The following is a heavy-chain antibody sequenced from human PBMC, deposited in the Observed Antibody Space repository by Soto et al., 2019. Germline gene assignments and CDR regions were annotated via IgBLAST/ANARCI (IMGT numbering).Heavy chain of an antibody. V-gene: IGHV1-24*01. D-gene: IGHD5-12*01. J-gene: IGHJ6*03. CDR3: ATDLGNSGQGDLYYYYYMDV. CDR2: FDPEDGET. CDR1: GYNLTELS. Sequence: ASVKVSCKVSGYNLTELSMHWVRQAPGKGLEWMGGFDPEDGETIYAQKFQGRVTMTEDTSTDTAYMELSSLRSEDTAVYYCATDLGNSGQGDLYYYYYMDVWGKGTTVTVSS.